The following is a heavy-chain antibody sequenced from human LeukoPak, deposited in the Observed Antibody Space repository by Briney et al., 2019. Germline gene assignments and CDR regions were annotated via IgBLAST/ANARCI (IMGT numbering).Heavy chain of an antibody. D-gene: IGHD3-9*01. Sequence: SVTVSCTASGFTFTISAVQWVRQARGQRLEWIGWIVVGSVNTNYAQKFQERVTITRDMSTSTAYMELSSLRSEDTAVYYCAAVLDYDILTGEKDYWGQGTLVTVSS. CDR2: IVVGSVNT. CDR1: GFTFTISA. CDR3: AAVLDYDILTGEKDY. J-gene: IGHJ4*02. V-gene: IGHV1-58*01.